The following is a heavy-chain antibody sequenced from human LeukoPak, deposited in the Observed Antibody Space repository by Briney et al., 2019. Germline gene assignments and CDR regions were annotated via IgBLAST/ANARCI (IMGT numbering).Heavy chain of an antibody. J-gene: IGHJ5*02. Sequence: SETLSLTCAVSGGSLSGFHWAWIRQSPEKGLEWIGEINHSGSTNYNPSLKSRVAISVDTSTNQFSLKLSSVTAADTAVYYCARVAGSGYLLRYFDWLSPFDPWGQGTLVTVSS. CDR1: GGSLSGFH. V-gene: IGHV4-34*01. CDR2: INHSGST. D-gene: IGHD3-9*01. CDR3: ARVAGSGYLLRYFDWLSPFDP.